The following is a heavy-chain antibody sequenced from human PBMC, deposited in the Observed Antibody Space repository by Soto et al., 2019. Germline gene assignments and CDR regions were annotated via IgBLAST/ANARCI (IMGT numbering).Heavy chain of an antibody. CDR3: TTSVVVPAAWYYYYYGMDV. V-gene: IGHV3-15*07. D-gene: IGHD2-2*01. J-gene: IGHJ6*02. CDR2: IKSKTDGGTT. Sequence: EVQLVESGGGLVKPGGSLRLSCAASGFTFSNAWMNWVRQAPGKGLEWVGRIKSKTDGGTTDYAAPVKGRFTISRDDSKNTLYLQMNSLKTEDTAVYYCTTSVVVPAAWYYYYYGMDVWGQGTTVTVSS. CDR1: GFTFSNAW.